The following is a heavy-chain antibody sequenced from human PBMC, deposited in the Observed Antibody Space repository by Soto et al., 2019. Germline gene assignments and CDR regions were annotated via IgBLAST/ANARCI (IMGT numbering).Heavy chain of an antibody. CDR3: ARDAPPPELRFLEWHNYDYNGMDV. CDR1: GYSFTAYG. D-gene: IGHD3-3*01. CDR2: ISCYNGKT. Sequence: AAVKVSCKTSGYSFTAYGISWVRQAPGQGLEWMGWISCYNGKTKYAQKVQGRVTMTTDTSTSTAYMEVRSLRSDDTAIYYCARDAPPPELRFLEWHNYDYNGMDVWGQGTTVTVSS. J-gene: IGHJ6*02. V-gene: IGHV1-18*01.